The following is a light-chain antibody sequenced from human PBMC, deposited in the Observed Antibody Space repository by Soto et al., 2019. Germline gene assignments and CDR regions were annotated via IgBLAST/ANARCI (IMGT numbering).Light chain of an antibody. CDR1: QSIGDS. J-gene: IGKJ4*01. V-gene: IGKV1-5*01. Sequence: DIQMTQSPSTLSASVGDRVTITCRASQSIGDSLAWYQQKPGKAPYLLISDVSSLERGVPSRFSGSGSETDFTLTISSLQPEDSATYYCQQTNTFPLTFGGGTKVDIK. CDR3: QQTNTFPLT. CDR2: DVS.